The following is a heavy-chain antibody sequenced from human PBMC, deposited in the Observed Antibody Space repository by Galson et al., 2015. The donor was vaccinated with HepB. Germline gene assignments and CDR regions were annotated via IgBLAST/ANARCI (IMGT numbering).Heavy chain of an antibody. CDR3: ARDQGRSFDYYGSGSTRGDAFDI. D-gene: IGHD3-10*01. CDR2: IIPIFGTA. CDR1: GYTFTSYG. Sequence: SVKVSCKASGYTFTSYGISWVRQAPGQGLEWMGGIIPIFGTANYAQKFKGRVTITADESTSTAYMELSGLRSKDTAVYYCARDQGRSFDYYGSGSTRGDAFDIWYQGTMVTVSS. V-gene: IGHV1-69*13. J-gene: IGHJ3*02.